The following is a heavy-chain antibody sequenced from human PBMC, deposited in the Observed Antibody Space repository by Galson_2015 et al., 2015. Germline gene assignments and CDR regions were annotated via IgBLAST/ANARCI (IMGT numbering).Heavy chain of an antibody. V-gene: IGHV3-66*01. Sequence: SLRLSCAASGFTVSSNYMSWVRQAPGKGLEWVSVIYSGGSTYYADSVKGRFTISRDNSKNTLYLQMNSLRAEDTAVYYCARGGLRGDWELTHFDYGGQGTLVTVSS. CDR2: IYSGGST. D-gene: IGHD1-26*01. CDR1: GFTVSSNY. CDR3: ARGGLRGDWELTHFDY. J-gene: IGHJ4*02.